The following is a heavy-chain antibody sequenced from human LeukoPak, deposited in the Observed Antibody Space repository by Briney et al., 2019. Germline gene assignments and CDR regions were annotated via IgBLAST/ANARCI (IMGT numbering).Heavy chain of an antibody. J-gene: IGHJ6*02. V-gene: IGHV3-23*01. CDR3: AKEGSFGELYGMDV. Sequence: GGSLRLSCAASGFTFSTYAMSWVRQAPGKGLEWVSGITASGGSTYYADSVKGRFTISRDNSKNTLYLQMNSLRAEDTAVYYCAKEGSFGELYGMDVWGQGTTVTVSS. CDR1: GFTFSTYA. D-gene: IGHD3-10*01. CDR2: ITASGGST.